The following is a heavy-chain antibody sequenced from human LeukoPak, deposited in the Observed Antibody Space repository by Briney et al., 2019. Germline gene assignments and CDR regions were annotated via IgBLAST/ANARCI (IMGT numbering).Heavy chain of an antibody. CDR1: GGTFSSYA. CDR3: ARGCSGGSCYSKVNWFDP. D-gene: IGHD2-15*01. CDR2: IIPIFGTA. V-gene: IGHV1-69*05. Sequence: ASVQVSCKASGGTFSSYAISWVRQAPGQGLEWMGGIIPIFGTASYAQKFQGRVTITTDESTSTAYMELSSLRSEDTAVYYCARGCSGGSCYSKVNWFDPWGQRTLVTVSS. J-gene: IGHJ5*02.